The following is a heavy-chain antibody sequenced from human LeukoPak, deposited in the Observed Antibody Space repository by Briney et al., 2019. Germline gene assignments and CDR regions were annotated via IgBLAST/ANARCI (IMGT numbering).Heavy chain of an antibody. CDR2: IIPIFGTA. D-gene: IGHD1-20*01. CDR3: ARAQSKYNWNDGPRFDP. J-gene: IGHJ5*02. V-gene: IGHV1-69*13. Sequence: GASVKVSCKASGGTFSSYAISWVRQAPGQGLEWMGGIIPIFGTANYAQKFQGRVTITADESTSTAYMELSSLRSEDTAVYYCARAQSKYNWNDGPRFDPWGQGTLVTVSS. CDR1: GGTFSSYA.